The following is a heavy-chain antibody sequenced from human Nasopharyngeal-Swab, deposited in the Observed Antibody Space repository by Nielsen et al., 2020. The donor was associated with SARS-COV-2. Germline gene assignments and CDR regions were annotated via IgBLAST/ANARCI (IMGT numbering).Heavy chain of an antibody. CDR2: ISGSSAYI. V-gene: IGHV3-21*01. CDR3: ARTAAFCGGDCYSEYFQH. J-gene: IGHJ1*01. CDR1: GFTFSSYW. Sequence: GESLKISCAASGFTFSSYWMNWVRQAPGKGLEWVSSISGSSAYIWYADSVKGRFTVSRDNAKNSLYLQMNNLRADDTAIYYCARTAAFCGGDCYSEYFQHWGQGTLVTVSS. D-gene: IGHD2-21*02.